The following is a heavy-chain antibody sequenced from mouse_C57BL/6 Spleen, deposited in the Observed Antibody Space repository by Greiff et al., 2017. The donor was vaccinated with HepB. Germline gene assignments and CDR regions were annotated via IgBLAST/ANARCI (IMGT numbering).Heavy chain of an antibody. D-gene: IGHD3-3*01. J-gene: IGHJ1*03. Sequence: VQLQQPGAELVKPGASVKMSCKASGYTFTSYWITWVKQRPGQGLEWIGDIYPGSGSTNYNEKFKSKATLTVGTSSSTAYMQLSSLTSEDSAVYYCARGGTGYFDVWGTGTTVTVSS. CDR1: GYTFTSYW. CDR3: ARGGTGYFDV. V-gene: IGHV1-55*01. CDR2: IYPGSGST.